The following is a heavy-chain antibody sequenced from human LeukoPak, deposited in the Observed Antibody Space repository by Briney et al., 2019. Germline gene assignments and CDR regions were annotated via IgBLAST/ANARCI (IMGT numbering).Heavy chain of an antibody. V-gene: IGHV4-39*01. J-gene: IGHJ6*03. Sequence: SETLSLTCTVSSGSISSNNYYWGWIRQPPGKGLEWIGSIYYTGSTFYNPSLKSRVTMSLDALKNQFTLKVTSVTSTDTAVYYCARLVSYDVLTENFYKYYMDVWGKGTTVTVSS. D-gene: IGHD3-9*01. CDR2: IYYTGST. CDR1: SGSISSNNYY. CDR3: ARLVSYDVLTENFYKYYMDV.